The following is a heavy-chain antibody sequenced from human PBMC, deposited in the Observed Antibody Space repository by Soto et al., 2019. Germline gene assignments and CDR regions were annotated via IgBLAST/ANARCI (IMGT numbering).Heavy chain of an antibody. D-gene: IGHD2-2*03. CDR3: AGDGYCTSTACSYFDY. J-gene: IGHJ4*01. CDR2: TYYRSKWYN. CDR1: GDSVSSNSAA. Sequence: SQTLSLTCAISGDSVSSNSAAWNWIRQSPSRGLEWLGRTYYRSKWYNDYALSVKSRITINPDTSKNQFSLQLNSVAPEDTAVYYCAGDGYCTSTACSYFDYWGHGILVTVSS. V-gene: IGHV6-1*01.